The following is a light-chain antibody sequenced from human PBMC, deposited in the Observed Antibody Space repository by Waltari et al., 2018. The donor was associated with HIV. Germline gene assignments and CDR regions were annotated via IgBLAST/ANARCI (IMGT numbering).Light chain of an antibody. CDR1: SPNTGAGDD. J-gene: IGLJ2*01. V-gene: IGLV1-40*01. CDR2: DNT. CDR3: QSYPASLTVSLI. Sequence: QSVLTQPPSVSGAPGQRVTISCTGNSPNTGAGDDVHWYQPLPGKAPKLLISDNTNRPSGVPDLFSGSKSGTSASLAITGLRAEDDADYYCQSYPASLTVSLIFGGGTRLTVL.